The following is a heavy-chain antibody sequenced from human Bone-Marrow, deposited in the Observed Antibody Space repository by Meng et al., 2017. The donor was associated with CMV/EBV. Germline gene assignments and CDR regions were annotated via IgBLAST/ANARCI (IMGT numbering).Heavy chain of an antibody. J-gene: IGHJ4*02. Sequence: AYLAPSWPASPFTVSSNYMSRVRRAPGKGLQWVSLTYSDGTTYYADSVKGRFTIARDVSKNTLYLQMNSLRAEDTAVYYCAAAPHRGGTDCCALESWGQGTLVTVSS. CDR1: PFTVSSNY. V-gene: IGHV3-53*01. D-gene: IGHD2-21*01. CDR2: TYSDGTT. CDR3: AAAPHRGGTDCCALES.